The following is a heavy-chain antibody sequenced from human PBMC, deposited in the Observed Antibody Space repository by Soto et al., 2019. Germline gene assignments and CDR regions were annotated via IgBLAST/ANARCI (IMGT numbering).Heavy chain of an antibody. J-gene: IGHJ6*02. V-gene: IGHV3-7*01. CDR1: GXGCSNHV. CDR3: ARGQYGMYV. CDR2: IKEDGSEK. Sequence: GSLRVACVASGXGCSNHVISWVRQAPVKGLELLANIKEDGSEKYYMDSVKGRFTISRENDENSVYMQMNTLRDADTAVHYCARGQYGMYVWGQGTTGTVSS.